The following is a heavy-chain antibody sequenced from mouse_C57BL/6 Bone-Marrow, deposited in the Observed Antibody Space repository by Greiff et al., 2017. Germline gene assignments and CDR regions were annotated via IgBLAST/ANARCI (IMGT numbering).Heavy chain of an antibody. V-gene: IGHV1-82*01. J-gene: IGHJ2*01. D-gene: IGHD3-2*02. CDR2: FYPGDGDT. CDR3: ARSGQLRLLDY. Sequence: VQLQQSGPELVKPGASVKISCKASGYAFSSSWMNWVKQRPGKGLEWIGRFYPGDGDTNYNGKFKGKATLTADKSSSTAYMQLSSLTSEDSAVYFCARSGQLRLLDYWGQGTTLTVSS. CDR1: GYAFSSSW.